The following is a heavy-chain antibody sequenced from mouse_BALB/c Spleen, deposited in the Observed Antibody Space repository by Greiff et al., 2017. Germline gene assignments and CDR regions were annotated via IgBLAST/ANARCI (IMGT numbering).Heavy chain of an antibody. CDR3: ARSTDLLLRYYAMDY. Sequence: EVMLVESGPSLVKPSQTLSLTCSVTGDSITSGYWNWIRKFPGNKLEYMGYISYSGSTYYNPSLKSRISITRDTSKNQYYLQLNSVTTEDTATYYCARSTDLLLRYYAMDYWGQGTSVTVSA. CDR2: ISYSGST. CDR1: GDSITSGY. V-gene: IGHV3-8*02. J-gene: IGHJ4*01. D-gene: IGHD1-1*01.